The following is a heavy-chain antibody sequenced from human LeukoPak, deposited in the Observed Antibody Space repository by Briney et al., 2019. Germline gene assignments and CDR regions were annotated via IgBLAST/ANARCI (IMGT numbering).Heavy chain of an antibody. J-gene: IGHJ4*02. D-gene: IGHD3-22*01. CDR1: GASISTYY. CDR2: IHYSGST. CDR3: ARFYDRSGPHFDY. Sequence: SETLSLTCTVSGASISTYYWSWIRQPPGKGLEWIGDIHYSGSTNYNPPLKSRVTISVDTSKNQFSLKLSSVTAADTAVYYCARFYDRSGPHFDYWGQGTLVTVS. V-gene: IGHV4-59*01.